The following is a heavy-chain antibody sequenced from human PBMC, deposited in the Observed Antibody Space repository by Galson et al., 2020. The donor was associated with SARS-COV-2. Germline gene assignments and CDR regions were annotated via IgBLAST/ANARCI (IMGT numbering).Heavy chain of an antibody. CDR1: GFTFSSYA. CDR3: ARRGGPAAGKDNWFDP. D-gene: IGHD6-13*01. CDR2: IGYDGNNK. Sequence: GESLKISCAASGFTFSSYAMHWVRQAPGKGLEWVALIGYDGNNKFYADSVKGRFTISRDNSKSTLYLQMNSLRVEDTAVYYCARRGGPAAGKDNWFDPWGQGTLVTVSS. V-gene: IGHV3-30*04. J-gene: IGHJ5*02.